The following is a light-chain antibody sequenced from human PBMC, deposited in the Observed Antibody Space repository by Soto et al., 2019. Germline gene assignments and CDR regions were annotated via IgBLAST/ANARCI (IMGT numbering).Light chain of an antibody. CDR3: QQYGSSPRT. V-gene: IGKV3-20*01. Sequence: EIVLTQSPVTLSLAPGQRATLSCRASQSVSSNYLAWYQQKPGQTPQLLIYGASSGATGIPDRFSGSGSGTDFTLTISRLEPEDFAVYSSQQYGSSPRTFGQGNTVDIK. CDR2: GAS. J-gene: IGKJ1*01. CDR1: QSVSSNY.